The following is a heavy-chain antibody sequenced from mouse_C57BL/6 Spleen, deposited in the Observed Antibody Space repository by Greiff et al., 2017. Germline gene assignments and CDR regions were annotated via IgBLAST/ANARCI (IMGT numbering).Heavy chain of an antibody. V-gene: IGHV10-1*01. J-gene: IGHJ4*01. CDR1: GFSFNTYA. D-gene: IGHD1-1*01. Sequence: EVQRVESGGGLVQPKGSLKLSCAASGFSFNTYAMNWVRQAPGKGLEWVARIRSKSNNYATYYADSVKDRFTISRDDSESMLYLQMNNLKTDDTAMYYCVSQFITTVVATSDAMDYGSQGTSVTVSS. CDR2: IRSKSNNYAT. CDR3: VSQFITTVVATSDAMDY.